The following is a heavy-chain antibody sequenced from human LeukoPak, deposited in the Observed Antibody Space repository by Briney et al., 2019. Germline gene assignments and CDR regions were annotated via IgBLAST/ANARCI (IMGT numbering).Heavy chain of an antibody. D-gene: IGHD5-18*01. CDR3: AKGQQLWSFDI. V-gene: IGHV3-9*01. CDR2: ISWNSGSI. J-gene: IGHJ4*02. CDR1: GFTFDDYA. Sequence: GRSLRLSCAASGFTFDDYAMHWGRQAPGKGLEWVSGISWNSGSIGYADSVKGRFTISRDNAKNSLYLQMNSLRAEDTALYYCAKGQQLWSFDIWGQGTLVTVSS.